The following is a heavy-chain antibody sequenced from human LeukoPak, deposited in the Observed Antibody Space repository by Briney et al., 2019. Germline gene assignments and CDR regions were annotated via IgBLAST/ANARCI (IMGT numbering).Heavy chain of an antibody. Sequence: GGSLRLSCAASGFTFSSYAMSWVRQAPGKGLEWVSAISGSGGSTYYADSVKGRFTISRDNSKNTLYLQMGSLRAEDMAVYYCARADYDSSAYYADYWGQGTLVTVSS. J-gene: IGHJ4*02. CDR3: ARADYDSSAYYADY. D-gene: IGHD3-22*01. CDR1: GFTFSSYA. V-gene: IGHV3-23*01. CDR2: ISGSGGST.